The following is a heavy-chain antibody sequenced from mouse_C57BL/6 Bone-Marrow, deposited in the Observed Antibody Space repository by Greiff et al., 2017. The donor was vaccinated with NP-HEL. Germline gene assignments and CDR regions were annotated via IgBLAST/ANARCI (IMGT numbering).Heavy chain of an antibody. V-gene: IGHV1-82*01. J-gene: IGHJ2*01. CDR2: MYPGDGDT. Sequence: QVQLQQSGPELVKPGASVKISCKASGYAFSSSWMNWVQQRPGTGLEWIGRMYPGDGDTNYNGKFKGKATLTADKSSSTAYMQLSSLTSEDSAVYFCARSYYGSSDFDYWGQGTTLTVSS. CDR3: ARSYYGSSDFDY. D-gene: IGHD1-1*01. CDR1: GYAFSSSW.